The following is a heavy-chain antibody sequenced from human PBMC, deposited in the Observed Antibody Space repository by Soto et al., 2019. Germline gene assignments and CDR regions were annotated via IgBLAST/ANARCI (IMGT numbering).Heavy chain of an antibody. D-gene: IGHD3-10*01. V-gene: IGHV1-18*01. CDR1: GYTFTNYG. J-gene: IGHJ5*02. Sequence: QVQLVQSGGEVKKPGASVKVSCKASGYTFTNYGISWVRQAPGQGLEWMGWINVYNGNTKYAQKVQGRVTMTTDTSTSTDYMGLRRLRSDDPAVYYCARGVGSGSYYNQYNWFDPWGQGTLVTVSS. CDR3: ARGVGSGSYYNQYNWFDP. CDR2: INVYNGNT.